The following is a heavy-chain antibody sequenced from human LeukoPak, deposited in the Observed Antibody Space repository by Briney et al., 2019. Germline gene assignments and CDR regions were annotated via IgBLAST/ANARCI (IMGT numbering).Heavy chain of an antibody. Sequence: GGSLRLSCAASGFTFSSYSMNWVRQAPGKGLEWVSSISSSSSYIYYADSVKGRFTISRDNAKNSLYLQMNSLRAEGTAVYYCAKDTYGRPYYYYYMDVWGKGTTVTVSS. V-gene: IGHV3-21*01. CDR1: GFTFSSYS. J-gene: IGHJ6*03. CDR2: ISSSSSYI. D-gene: IGHD3-10*01. CDR3: AKDTYGRPYYYYYMDV.